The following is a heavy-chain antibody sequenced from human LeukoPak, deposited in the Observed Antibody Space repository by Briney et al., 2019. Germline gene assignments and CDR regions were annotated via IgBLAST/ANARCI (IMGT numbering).Heavy chain of an antibody. CDR1: GGSISSGSYY. CDR3: ARKKPYYDFWSGYPDY. CDR2: IYTSGST. V-gene: IGHV4-61*02. D-gene: IGHD3-3*01. J-gene: IGHJ4*02. Sequence: SETLSLTCTVSGGSISSGSYYWSWIRQPAGKGLEWIGRIYTSGSTNYNPSLKSRVTISVDTSKNQFSLKLSSVTAADTAVYYCARKKPYYDFWSGYPDYWGQGTLVTVSS.